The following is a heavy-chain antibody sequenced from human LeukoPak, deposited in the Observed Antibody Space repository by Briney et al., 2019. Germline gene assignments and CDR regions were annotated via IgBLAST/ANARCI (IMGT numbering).Heavy chain of an antibody. J-gene: IGHJ5*02. V-gene: IGHV4-39*01. D-gene: IGHD3-10*01. CDR3: ARHFDYYGSGSYYLALNWFDP. CDR1: GGPISSSSYY. CDR2: IYYSGST. Sequence: PSETLSLTCTVSGGPISSSSYYWGWIRQPPGKGLEWIGSIYYSGSTYYNPSLKSRVTISVDTSKNQFSLKLSSVTAADTAVYYCARHFDYYGSGSYYLALNWFDPWGQGTLVTVSS.